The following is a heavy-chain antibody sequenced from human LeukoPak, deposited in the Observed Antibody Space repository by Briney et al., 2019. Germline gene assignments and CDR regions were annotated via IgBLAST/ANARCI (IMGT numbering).Heavy chain of an antibody. J-gene: IGHJ3*02. V-gene: IGHV5-51*01. Sequence: GESLKISCKGSGYSFTSYWIGWVRQMPGKGLEWMGIIYPGDSDTRYSPSFQGQVTISADKSISTAYLQWSSLKASDTAMYYCASRPRYQLLYGDAFDIWGQGTMVTVSS. D-gene: IGHD2-2*02. CDR1: GYSFTSYW. CDR2: IYPGDSDT. CDR3: ASRPRYQLLYGDAFDI.